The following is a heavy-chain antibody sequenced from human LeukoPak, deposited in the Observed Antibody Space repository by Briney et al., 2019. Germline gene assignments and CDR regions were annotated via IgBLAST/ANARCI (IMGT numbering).Heavy chain of an antibody. Sequence: GGSLRLSCAASGFTVSSNYMSWVRQAPGKGLEGVSVIYSGGSTYYADSVKGRFTISRDNSKNTLYLQMNSLRAEDTAVYYCARGRTNYYDSSGYPPYYFDYWGQGTLVTVSS. CDR3: ARGRTNYYDSSGYPPYYFDY. V-gene: IGHV3-53*01. D-gene: IGHD3-22*01. CDR1: GFTVSSNY. J-gene: IGHJ4*02. CDR2: IYSGGST.